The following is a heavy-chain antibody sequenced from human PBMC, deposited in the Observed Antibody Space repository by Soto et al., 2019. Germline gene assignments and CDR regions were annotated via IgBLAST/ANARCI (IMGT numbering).Heavy chain of an antibody. D-gene: IGHD2-15*01. CDR2: ISSSSYI. J-gene: IGHJ6*03. CDR1: GFTFSSYS. CDR3: ARDDSPKDSSDYYYYMDV. Sequence: GGSLRLSCAASGFTFSSYSMNWVRQAPGKGLEWVSSISSSSYIYYADSVKGRFTISRDNAKNSLYLQMNSLRAEDTAVYYCARDDSPKDSSDYYYYMDVWGKGTTVTVSS. V-gene: IGHV3-21*01.